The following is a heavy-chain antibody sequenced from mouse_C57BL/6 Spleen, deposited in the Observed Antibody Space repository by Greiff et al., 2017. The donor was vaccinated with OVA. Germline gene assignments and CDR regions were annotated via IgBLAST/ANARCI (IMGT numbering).Heavy chain of an antibody. CDR2: ISYDGSN. D-gene: IGHD2-4*01. CDR1: GYSITSGYY. Sequence: EVQVVESGPGLVKPSQSLSLTCSVTGYSITSGYYWNWIRQFPGNKLEWMGYISYDGSNNYNPSLKNRISITRDTSKNQFFLKLNSVTTEDTATYYCARGGPIYYDAWFAYWGQGTLVTVSA. V-gene: IGHV3-6*01. J-gene: IGHJ3*01. CDR3: ARGGPIYYDAWFAY.